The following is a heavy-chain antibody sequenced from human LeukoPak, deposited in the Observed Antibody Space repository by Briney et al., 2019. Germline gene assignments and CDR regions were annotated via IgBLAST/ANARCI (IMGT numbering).Heavy chain of an antibody. J-gene: IGHJ4*02. CDR2: ISYDGSNK. CDR1: GFTFRTFE. V-gene: IGHV3-30*18. Sequence: PGGSLRLSCAASGFTFRTFEMNWVRQAPGKGLEWVAVISYDGSNKYYADSVKGRFTISRDNSKNTLYLQMNSLRAEDTTVYYCAKGPDSSGYYSLDYWGQGTLVTVSS. D-gene: IGHD3-22*01. CDR3: AKGPDSSGYYSLDY.